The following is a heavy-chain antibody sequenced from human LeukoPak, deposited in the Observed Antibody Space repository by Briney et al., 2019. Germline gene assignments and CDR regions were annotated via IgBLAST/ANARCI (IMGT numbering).Heavy chain of an antibody. D-gene: IGHD6-6*01. CDR3: ARLYSSSSGKAFDI. Sequence: PGGSLRLSCAASGFTFSSYEMNWVRQAPGKGLEWVSYISSGRTIYYADSVKGRFTISRDNAENSLYLQMNSLRAEDTAVYYCARLYSSSSGKAFDIWGQGTRVTVSS. V-gene: IGHV3-48*03. J-gene: IGHJ3*02. CDR2: ISSGRTI. CDR1: GFTFSSYE.